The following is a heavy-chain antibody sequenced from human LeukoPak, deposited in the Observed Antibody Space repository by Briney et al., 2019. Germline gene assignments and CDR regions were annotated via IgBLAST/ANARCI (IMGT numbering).Heavy chain of an antibody. J-gene: IGHJ6*02. D-gene: IGHD6-13*01. CDR1: GFTFSNAW. CDR3: TTVSVAAAGELDYYYYYGMDV. CDR2: IKSKTDGGTT. Sequence: GGSLRLSCAASGFTFSNAWMSWVRQAPGKGLEWVGRIKSKTDGGTTDYAAPVKGRFTISRDDSKNTLYLQMNSLKTEDTAAYYCTTVSVAAAGELDYYYYYGMDVWGQGTTVTVSS. V-gene: IGHV3-15*01.